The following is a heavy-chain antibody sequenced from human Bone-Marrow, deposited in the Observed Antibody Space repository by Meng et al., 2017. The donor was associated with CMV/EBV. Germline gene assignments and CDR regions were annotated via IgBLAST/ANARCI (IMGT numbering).Heavy chain of an antibody. CDR2: IYHSGTT. V-gene: IGHV4-4*02. CDR3: ARGAGGYWYFDF. Sequence: SETLSLTCAVSGGSISSNNWWSWVRQPPGKGLEWIGEIYHSGTTNYNPSLKSRVTISVDKSKNQFSLKLRSVTAADTAVYYCARGAGGYWYFDFWGRGTLVTVSS. J-gene: IGHJ2*01. D-gene: IGHD3-16*01. CDR1: GGSISSNNW.